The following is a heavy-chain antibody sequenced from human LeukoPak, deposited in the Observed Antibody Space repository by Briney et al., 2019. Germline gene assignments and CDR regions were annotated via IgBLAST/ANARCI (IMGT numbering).Heavy chain of an antibody. J-gene: IGHJ4*02. CDR2: ISSSTSII. V-gene: IGHV3-48*04. CDR3: ARVSIAADSYFDY. D-gene: IGHD6-6*01. Sequence: GGSLRLSCAASGFTFSGFGMNWVRQAPGKGLDWISYISSSTSIIYYADSVKGRFTTSRDNAKNSLYLQMNSLRAEDTAVYYCARVSIAADSYFDYWGQGTLVTVSS. CDR1: GFTFSGFG.